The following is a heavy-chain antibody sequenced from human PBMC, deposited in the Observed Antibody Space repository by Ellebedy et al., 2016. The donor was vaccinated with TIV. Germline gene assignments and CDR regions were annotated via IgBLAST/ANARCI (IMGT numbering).Heavy chain of an antibody. CDR3: ARMNVGYSGYYPYYFDY. J-gene: IGHJ4*02. Sequence: SETLSLTXTVSGGSISRDCWSWIRQSPGKGLEWIGYIYYTGDTNYNPSLKSRVTISVDTSKNQFSLKLSSVTAADTAVYYCARMNVGYSGYYPYYFDYWGQGTLVTVSS. CDR2: IYYTGDT. V-gene: IGHV4-59*01. D-gene: IGHD3-22*01. CDR1: GGSISRDC.